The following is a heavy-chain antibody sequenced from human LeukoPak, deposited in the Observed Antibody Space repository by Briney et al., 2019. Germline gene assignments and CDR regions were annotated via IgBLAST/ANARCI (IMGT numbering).Heavy chain of an antibody. J-gene: IGHJ4*02. D-gene: IGHD2-8*02. Sequence: GGSLRLSCAASGFTVSSNYMSWVRQAPGKGLEWVSVIYSGGSTYYADSVKGRFTISRDNSKNTLYLQMNSLRAEDTAVYYCARDGEGVLGFDYWGQGTLVTVSS. V-gene: IGHV3-66*01. CDR3: ARDGEGVLGFDY. CDR1: GFTVSSNY. CDR2: IYSGGST.